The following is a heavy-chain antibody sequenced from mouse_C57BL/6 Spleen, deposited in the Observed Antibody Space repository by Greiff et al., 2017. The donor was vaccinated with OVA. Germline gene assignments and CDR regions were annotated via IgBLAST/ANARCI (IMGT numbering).Heavy chain of an antibody. D-gene: IGHD1-1*01. V-gene: IGHV3-6*01. CDR2: ISYDGSN. Sequence: VQLKESGPGLVKPSQSLSLTCSVTGYSITSGYYWNWIRQFPGNKLEWRGYISYDGSNNYNPSLKNRISITRDTSKNQFFLKLNSVTTEDTATYYCAREDSSPYYYAMDYWGQGTSVTVSS. J-gene: IGHJ4*01. CDR1: GYSITSGYY. CDR3: AREDSSPYYYAMDY.